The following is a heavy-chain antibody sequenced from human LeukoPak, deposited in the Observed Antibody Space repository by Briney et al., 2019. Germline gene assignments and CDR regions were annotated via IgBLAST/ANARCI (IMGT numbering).Heavy chain of an antibody. CDR1: GYSITSGDY. Sequence: SETLSLTCAVSGYSITSGDYWGWTRPPPGKGLEWIGSLYHSGSTYNNPSLKNRLTISVDTSKNQFSLKLTSVTAADTAVYYCARTTYYYEGSFDYWGQGTLVTVSS. J-gene: IGHJ4*02. CDR3: ARTTYYYEGSFDY. D-gene: IGHD3-22*01. V-gene: IGHV4-38-2*01. CDR2: LYHSGST.